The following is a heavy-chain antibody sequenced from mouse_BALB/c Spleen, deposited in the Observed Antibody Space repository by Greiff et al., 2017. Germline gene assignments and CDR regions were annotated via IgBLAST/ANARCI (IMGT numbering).Heavy chain of an antibody. CDR1: GFNITDSY. CDR2: IDPANGNT. Sequence: VQLQQSGAELVKPGASVKLSCTASGFNITDSYMHWVKQRPEQGLEWIGRIDPANGNTKYDPKFQGKATITADTSSNTAYLQLSSLTSEDTAVYYCAQFITTVPYWGQGTLVTVSA. V-gene: IGHV14-3*02. J-gene: IGHJ3*01. CDR3: AQFITTVPY. D-gene: IGHD1-1*01.